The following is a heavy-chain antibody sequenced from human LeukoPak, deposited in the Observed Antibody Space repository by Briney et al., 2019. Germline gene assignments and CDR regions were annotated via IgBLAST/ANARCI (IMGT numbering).Heavy chain of an antibody. CDR1: GGSTSSSSYY. D-gene: IGHD4-17*01. Sequence: PSETLSLTCTVSGGSTSSSSYYWGWIRQPPGKGLEWIGSIYYSGSTYYNPSLKSRVTISVDTSKNQFSLKLSSVTAADTAVYYCARHHHDYGDYVDYWGQGTLVTVSS. CDR2: IYYSGST. CDR3: ARHHHDYGDYVDY. V-gene: IGHV4-39*01. J-gene: IGHJ4*02.